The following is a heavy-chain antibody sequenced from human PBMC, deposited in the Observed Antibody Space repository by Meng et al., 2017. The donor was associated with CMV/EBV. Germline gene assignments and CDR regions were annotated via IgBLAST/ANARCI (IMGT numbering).Heavy chain of an antibody. V-gene: IGHV3-48*04. Sequence: GESLKISCAASGFTFSSYSMNWVRQAPGKGLEWVSSITSSSGTIYYADSVKGRFTISRDNAKNSLYLQMNSLRAEDTAVYYCARGGDFWSGYSWSYYGMDVWGQGTTVTVSS. CDR2: ITSSSGTI. CDR1: GFTFSSYS. J-gene: IGHJ6*02. D-gene: IGHD3-3*01. CDR3: ARGGDFWSGYSWSYYGMDV.